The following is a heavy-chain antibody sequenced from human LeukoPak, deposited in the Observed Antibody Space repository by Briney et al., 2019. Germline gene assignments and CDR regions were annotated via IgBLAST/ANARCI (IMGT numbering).Heavy chain of an antibody. CDR1: GGSISSYY. V-gene: IGHV4-59*01. Sequence: ETLSLTCTVSGGSISSYYWSWIRQPPGMGLEWIGYIYYSGSTNYNPSLKSRVTISVDTSKNQFSLKLSSVTAADTAVYYCAGEIYGDYQGAWFDPWGQGTLVTVSS. CDR2: IYYSGST. J-gene: IGHJ5*02. D-gene: IGHD4-17*01. CDR3: AGEIYGDYQGAWFDP.